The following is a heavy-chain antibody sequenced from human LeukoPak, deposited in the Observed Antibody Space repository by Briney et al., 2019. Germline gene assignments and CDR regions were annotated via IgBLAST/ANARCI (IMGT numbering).Heavy chain of an antibody. CDR2: IYPGYSDI. D-gene: IGHD6-6*01. Sequence: PGESLKISCKGSGYSFTSYWIGWGRQMPGKCLGWMGIIYPGYSDIRYRPSFQCQVTISAAKSISTAYLQWSSLKASDTAMYYCARRAESSSLSFDPWGPGTLVTVSS. V-gene: IGHV5-51*03. CDR3: ARRAESSSLSFDP. CDR1: GYSFTSYW. J-gene: IGHJ5*02.